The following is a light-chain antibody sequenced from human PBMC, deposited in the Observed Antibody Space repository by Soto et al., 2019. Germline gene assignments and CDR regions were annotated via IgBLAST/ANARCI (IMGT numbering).Light chain of an antibody. Sequence: EIVLTQSPATLSSFPGDRVTLSCRASQYINTRLAWYQHRPGQAPRLLIYQTSIRAAGIPARLSASGTGTDFPLTISDVQPEDFAVYYCHQRQSWPRTFGQGTKVDIK. CDR1: QYINTR. CDR2: QTS. CDR3: HQRQSWPRT. J-gene: IGKJ1*01. V-gene: IGKV3-11*01.